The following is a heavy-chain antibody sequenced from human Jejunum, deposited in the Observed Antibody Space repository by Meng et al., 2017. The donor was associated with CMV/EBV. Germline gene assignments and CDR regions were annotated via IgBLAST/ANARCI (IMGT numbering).Heavy chain of an antibody. Sequence: KAHGYSFISYWIGWVRQMPGEGLEWMGIIYPRDSDTRYSTSFQGQVTISADKSISTAYLQWSSLKASDTAVYYCVRHIPTGAGPFDPWGQGTLVTVSS. V-gene: IGHV5-51*01. CDR2: IYPRDSDT. J-gene: IGHJ5*02. CDR1: GYSFISYW. D-gene: IGHD1-1*01. CDR3: VRHIPTGAGPFDP.